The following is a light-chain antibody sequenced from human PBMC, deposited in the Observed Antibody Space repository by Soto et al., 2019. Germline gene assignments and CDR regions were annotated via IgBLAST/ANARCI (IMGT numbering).Light chain of an antibody. J-gene: IGLJ3*02. V-gene: IGLV4-69*01. CDR3: QTWGTGIRV. CDR2: LNSDGSH. CDR1: SGHSSYA. Sequence: QAVVTQSPSASASLGASVKLTCTLSSGHSSYAIAWHQQQPEKGPRYLMKLNSDGSHSKGDGIPDRFPGSSSGAERYLTISSLQSEDEADYYCQTWGTGIRVFGGGTKLTVL.